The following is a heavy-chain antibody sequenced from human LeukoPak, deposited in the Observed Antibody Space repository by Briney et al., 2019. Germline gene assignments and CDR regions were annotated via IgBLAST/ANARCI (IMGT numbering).Heavy chain of an antibody. CDR3: ARESTSNYDFWSGHTPQSRRDY. CDR1: GGSISSGDYY. Sequence: PSETLSLTCNVSGGSISSGDYYWSWIRQPPGKGLEWIGYRYYSGSTYYNPSLKSRVTISVDRSKNQFSLKLSSVTAADTAVYYCARESTSNYDFWSGHTPQSRRDYWGQGTLVTVSS. CDR2: RYYSGST. V-gene: IGHV4-30-4*01. D-gene: IGHD3-3*01. J-gene: IGHJ4*02.